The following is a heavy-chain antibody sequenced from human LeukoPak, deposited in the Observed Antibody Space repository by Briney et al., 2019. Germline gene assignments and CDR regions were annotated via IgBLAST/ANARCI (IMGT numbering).Heavy chain of an antibody. V-gene: IGHV3-48*03. D-gene: IGHD2-2*01. Sequence: GGSLRLSCAASGFTFSSYEMNWVRQAPGKGLEWVSYISSSGSTIYYADSVKGRFTISRDNAKNSLYLQMNSLRAEDTAVYYCARGVVVPAAQAVADIKFYYYGMDVWGKGTTVTVSS. J-gene: IGHJ6*04. CDR2: ISSSGSTI. CDR3: ARGVVVPAAQAVADIKFYYYGMDV. CDR1: GFTFSSYE.